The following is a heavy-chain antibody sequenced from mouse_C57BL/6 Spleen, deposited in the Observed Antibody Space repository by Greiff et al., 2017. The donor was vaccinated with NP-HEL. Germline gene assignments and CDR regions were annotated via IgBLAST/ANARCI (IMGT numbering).Heavy chain of an antibody. CDR3: ARGGSYIPFDY. Sequence: QVQLKESGAELVRPGASVKLSCKASGYTFTDYYINWVKQRPGQGLEWIARIYPGSGNTYYNEKFKGKATLTAEKSSSTAYMQLSSLTSEDSAVYFCARGGSYIPFDYWGQGTTLTVSS. V-gene: IGHV1-76*01. CDR2: IYPGSGNT. CDR1: GYTFTDYY. J-gene: IGHJ2*01. D-gene: IGHD1-3*01.